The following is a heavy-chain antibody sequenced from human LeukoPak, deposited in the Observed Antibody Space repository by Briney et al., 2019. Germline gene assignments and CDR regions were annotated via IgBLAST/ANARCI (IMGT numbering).Heavy chain of an antibody. CDR3: ARSGYCSSTSCYRYFDY. D-gene: IGHD2-2*01. CDR1: GFTFSSYA. V-gene: IGHV3-30-3*01. Sequence: PGGSLRLSCAASGFTFSSYAMHWVRQAPGKGLEWVAVISYDGSNKYFADSVKGRFTISRDNSKNTLYLQMNSLRAEDTAVYYCARSGYCSSTSCYRYFDYWGQGTLVTVSS. CDR2: ISYDGSNK. J-gene: IGHJ4*02.